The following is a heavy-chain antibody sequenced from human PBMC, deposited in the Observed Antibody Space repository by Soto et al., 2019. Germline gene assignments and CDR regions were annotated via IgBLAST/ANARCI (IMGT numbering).Heavy chain of an antibody. CDR2: VTTSSGSTI. J-gene: IGHJ3*02. CDR3: ARRQRWIQLWDVDAFDI. D-gene: IGHD5-18*01. CDR1: GFTFSDYA. V-gene: IGHV3-11*01. Sequence: PGGSLRLSCAASGFTFSDYAMSWVRQAPGKGLERVSIVTTSSGSTIYYADSVKGRFTISRDNAKNSLYLQMNSLRAEDTAVYYCARRQRWIQLWDVDAFDIWGQGTMVTVSS.